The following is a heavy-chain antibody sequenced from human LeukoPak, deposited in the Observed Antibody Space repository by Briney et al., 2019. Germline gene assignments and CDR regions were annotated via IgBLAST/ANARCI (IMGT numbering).Heavy chain of an antibody. V-gene: IGHV4-34*01. Sequence: PSETLSLTCAVYGGSFSGYYWSWIRQPPGKGLEWIGGINHSGSTNYNPSLKSRVTISVDTSKNQFSLKLSSVTAADTAVYYCARGRLHLNNWGQGTLVTVSS. CDR3: ARGRLHLNN. D-gene: IGHD4-11*01. CDR2: INHSGST. CDR1: GGSFSGYY. J-gene: IGHJ4*02.